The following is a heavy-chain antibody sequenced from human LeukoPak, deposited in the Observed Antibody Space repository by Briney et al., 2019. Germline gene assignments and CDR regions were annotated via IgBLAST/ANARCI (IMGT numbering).Heavy chain of an antibody. Sequence: GGSLRLSCAASGFTFSNYAMTWVRQAPGKGLEWVSTVSDGGRNTYYADSVKGRFTISRDNSKNTLFLQMSSLRAEDTAKYYCAKDQGSGAFVMWGQGTMVIVSS. J-gene: IGHJ3*02. V-gene: IGHV3-23*01. CDR1: GFTFSNYA. CDR3: AKDQGSGAFVM. CDR2: VSDGGRNT.